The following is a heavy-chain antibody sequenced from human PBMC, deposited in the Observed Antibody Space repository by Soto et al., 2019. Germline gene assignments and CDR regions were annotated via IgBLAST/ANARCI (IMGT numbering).Heavy chain of an antibody. V-gene: IGHV3-23*01. J-gene: IGHJ4*02. Sequence: GGSLRLSCAASGFTFSSYAMSWVRQAPGKGLEWVSAISGSGGSTYYADSVKGWFTISRDNSKNTLYLQMNSLRAEDTAVYYCAKGASSSSAKYYFDYWGQGTLVTVSS. CDR1: GFTFSSYA. CDR3: AKGASSSSAKYYFDY. CDR2: ISGSGGST. D-gene: IGHD6-6*01.